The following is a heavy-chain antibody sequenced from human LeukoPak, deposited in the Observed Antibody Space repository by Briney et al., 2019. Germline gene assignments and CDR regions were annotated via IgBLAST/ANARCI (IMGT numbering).Heavy chain of an antibody. Sequence: PGGSLRLSCTASGFTFGDYVMSWVRQAPGKGLEWVGFITSKTYGGTTEYAASVKGRFTISRDDSKSIAYLQMNSLKTEDTAVYYCSSSSGWADYWGQGTLVTVSS. D-gene: IGHD6-19*01. CDR3: SSSSGWADY. CDR1: GFTFGDYV. CDR2: ITSKTYGGTT. J-gene: IGHJ4*02. V-gene: IGHV3-49*04.